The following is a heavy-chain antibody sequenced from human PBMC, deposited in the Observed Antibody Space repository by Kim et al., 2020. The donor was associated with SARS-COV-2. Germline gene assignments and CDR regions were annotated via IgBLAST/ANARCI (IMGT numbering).Heavy chain of an antibody. Sequence: SMKGRFTIYRDNSKHTLYLQMNSLRAADTAVYSCAKDRGPITMIVVAFDYWGQGTLVTVSS. V-gene: IGHV3-23*01. J-gene: IGHJ4*02. D-gene: IGHD3-22*01. CDR3: AKDRGPITMIVVAFDY.